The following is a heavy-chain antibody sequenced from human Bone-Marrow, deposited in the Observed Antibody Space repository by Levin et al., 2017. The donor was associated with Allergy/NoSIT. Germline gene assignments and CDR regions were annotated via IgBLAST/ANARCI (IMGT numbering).Heavy chain of an antibody. CDR2: IYPGDSET. CDR3: ARHEVGASGYYFDY. CDR1: GYSFSTYY. V-gene: IGHV5-51*01. Sequence: KVSCTASGYSFSTYYIGWVRHMPGKGLEWIGIIYPGDSETRYNPSFHGQVTISADRSVSTTHLQWSSLKASDTATYYCARHEVGASGYYFDYGGQGTQVTVSS. D-gene: IGHD6-25*01. J-gene: IGHJ4*02.